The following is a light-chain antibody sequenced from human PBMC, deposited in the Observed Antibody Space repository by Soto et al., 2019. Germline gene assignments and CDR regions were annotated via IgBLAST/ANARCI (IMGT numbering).Light chain of an antibody. CDR3: CSYTTSSTYV. Sequence: QSVLTQPASVSGSPGLSIAISCTGTSSDVGGYNYVSWYQQHPGKAPKLMIYDVNNRPSGVSNRFSGSKSGNTASLTISGLQAEDEADYYCCSYTTSSTYVFGTGTKVTVL. V-gene: IGLV2-14*03. CDR2: DVN. J-gene: IGLJ1*01. CDR1: SSDVGGYNY.